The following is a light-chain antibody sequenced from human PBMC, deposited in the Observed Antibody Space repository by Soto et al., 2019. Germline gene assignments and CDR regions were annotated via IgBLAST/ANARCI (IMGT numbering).Light chain of an antibody. J-gene: IGLJ2*01. CDR1: SSNIGSNT. Sequence: QSVLTHPPSASGTPGQRVTISCSGSSSNIGSNTVNWYQQLPGTAPKRLIYSNNQRPSGVPDRFSGSKSGTSASLAISGLQSEDEADYYCAAWDDSLNGVVFGGGTKLTVL. CDR2: SNN. CDR3: AAWDDSLNGVV. V-gene: IGLV1-44*01.